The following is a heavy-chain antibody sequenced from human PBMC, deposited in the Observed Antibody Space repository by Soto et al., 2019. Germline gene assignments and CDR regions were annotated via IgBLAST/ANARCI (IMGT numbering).Heavy chain of an antibody. CDR2: SYYSGST. Sequence: PSETLSLTCTVSGGSISSGGYYWNWIRQHPGKGLEWIGYSYYSGSTHYNPSLKSRVTISVDTSKNQFSLKLRSVTAADTAVYYCARGGQDFWSGPFDYWGQGALVTVSS. V-gene: IGHV4-31*03. CDR1: GGSISSGGYY. D-gene: IGHD3-3*01. CDR3: ARGGQDFWSGPFDY. J-gene: IGHJ4*02.